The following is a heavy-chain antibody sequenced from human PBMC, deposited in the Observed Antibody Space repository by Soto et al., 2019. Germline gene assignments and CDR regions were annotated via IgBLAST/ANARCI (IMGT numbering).Heavy chain of an antibody. J-gene: IGHJ3*02. CDR2: ISSSSSYI. D-gene: IGHD6-6*01. CDR1: GFTFSSYS. CDR3: ARSSRTDDAFDI. Sequence: WGSLRLSCAASGFTFSSYSMNWVRQAPGKGLEWVSSISSSSSYIYYADSVKGRFTISRDNAKNSLYLQMNSLRAEDTAVYYCARSSRTDDAFDIWGQGTMVTVSS. V-gene: IGHV3-21*01.